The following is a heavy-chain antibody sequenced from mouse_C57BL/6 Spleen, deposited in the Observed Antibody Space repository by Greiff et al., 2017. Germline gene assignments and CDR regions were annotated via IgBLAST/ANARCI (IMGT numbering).Heavy chain of an antibody. CDR1: GYAFSSYW. D-gene: IGHD2-2*01. V-gene: IGHV1-80*01. CDR2: IYPGDGDT. J-gene: IGHJ2*01. Sequence: QVQLQQSGAELVKPGASVKISCKASGYAFSSYWMNWVKQRPGKGLEGIGQIYPGDGDTNYNGKFKGKATLTADKSSSTAYMQLSSLTSEDSAVYFCARGGGYDDLFDYWGQGTTLTVSS. CDR3: ARGGGYDDLFDY.